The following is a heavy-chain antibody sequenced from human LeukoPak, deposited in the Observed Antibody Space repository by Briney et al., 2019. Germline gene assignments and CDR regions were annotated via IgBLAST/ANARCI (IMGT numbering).Heavy chain of an antibody. CDR1: GGTFSSYA. CDR3: AREHGSGTYYNPVGFDY. J-gene: IGHJ4*02. Sequence: ASVKVSCKASGGTFSSYAISWVRQAPGQGLEWMGWISAYNGNINYIEKFQGRVTMTTDTSTSTAYMELRSLRSDDTAVYYCAREHGSGTYYNPVGFDYWGQGTLVTVSS. D-gene: IGHD3-10*01. V-gene: IGHV1-18*01. CDR2: ISAYNGNI.